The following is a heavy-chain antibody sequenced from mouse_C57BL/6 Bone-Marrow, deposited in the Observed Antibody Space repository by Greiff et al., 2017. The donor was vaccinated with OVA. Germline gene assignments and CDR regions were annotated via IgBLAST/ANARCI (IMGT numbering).Heavy chain of an antibody. CDR3: ARLRNWTGDYFDY. J-gene: IGHJ2*01. Sequence: EVKLLESGPGLAKPSQTLSLTCSVTGYSITSDYWNWIRKFPGHKLEYMGYISYSGSTNYNPSLKSRISITRDTSKNQYYLQLNSVTTEDTATYYCARLRNWTGDYFDYWGQGTTLTVSS. D-gene: IGHD4-1*01. V-gene: IGHV3-8*01. CDR2: ISYSGST. CDR1: GYSITSDY.